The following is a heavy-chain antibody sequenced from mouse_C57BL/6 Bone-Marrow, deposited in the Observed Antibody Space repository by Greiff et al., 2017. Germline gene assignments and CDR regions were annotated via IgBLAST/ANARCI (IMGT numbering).Heavy chain of an antibody. CDR3: ARKEDDGYYVGFAY. CDR1: GYTFTSYW. D-gene: IGHD2-3*01. V-gene: IGHV1-55*01. CDR2: IYPGSGST. Sequence: QVHVKQPGAELVKPGASVKMSCKASGYTFTSYWITWVKQRPGQGLEWIGDIYPGSGSTNYNEKFKSKATLTVDTSSSTAYMQLSSLTSEDSAVYYCARKEDDGYYVGFAYWGQGTLVTVSA. J-gene: IGHJ3*01.